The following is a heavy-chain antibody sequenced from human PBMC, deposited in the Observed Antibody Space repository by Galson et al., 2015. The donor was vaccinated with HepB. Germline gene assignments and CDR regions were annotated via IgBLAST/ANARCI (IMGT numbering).Heavy chain of an antibody. J-gene: IGHJ3*02. CDR3: AREDGVVGATSAFDI. CDR1: GFTFSTYT. D-gene: IGHD1-26*01. CDR2: INGRSNYI. Sequence: SLRLSCAASGFTFSTYTMNWVRQAPGKGLEWVSSINGRSNYIYYADSVKGRFTISRDNAKNSQFLQMDSLRAEDTAVYYCAREDGVVGATSAFDIWGQGTLVTVSS. V-gene: IGHV3-21*01.